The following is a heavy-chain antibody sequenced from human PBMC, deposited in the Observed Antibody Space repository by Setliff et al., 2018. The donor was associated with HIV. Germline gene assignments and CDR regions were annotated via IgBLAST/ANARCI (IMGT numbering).Heavy chain of an antibody. CDR3: ARGRVQDIVVVPAAKGVRRGNWFDP. J-gene: IGHJ5*02. D-gene: IGHD2-2*01. CDR2: MNPNSGNT. CDR1: GYTFTSYD. V-gene: IGHV1-8*03. Sequence: ASVKVSCKASGYTFTSYDINWVRQATEQGLEWMGWMNPNSGNTGYAQKFQGRVTLTRNTSISTAYMELSSLRSEDTAVYYCARGRVQDIVVVPAAKGVRRGNWFDPWGQGTQVTVSS.